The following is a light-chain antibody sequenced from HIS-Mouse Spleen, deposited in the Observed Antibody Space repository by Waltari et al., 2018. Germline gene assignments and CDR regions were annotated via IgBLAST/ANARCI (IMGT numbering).Light chain of an antibody. CDR1: ALPKKY. J-gene: IGLJ2*01. Sequence: SYELTQPPSVSVSPGQTARITCSGDALPKKYAYWYQQKSGQAPVLVLDEDSKRPSGIPGGFAGSSSGTMANLTISGAQVEDEADYYCYSTDSSGNHRVFGGGTKLTVL. V-gene: IGLV3-10*01. CDR2: EDS. CDR3: YSTDSSGNHRV.